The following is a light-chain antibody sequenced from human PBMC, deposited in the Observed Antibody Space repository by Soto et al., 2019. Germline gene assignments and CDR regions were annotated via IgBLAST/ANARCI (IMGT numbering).Light chain of an antibody. CDR2: DAS. CDR1: QSIGRW. Sequence: DIQMTQSPSTLSAFVGDRVTITCRASQSIGRWLAWYQQKPGKAPKLLIYDASSLESGVPSRFSGSGSGTDFTLTISGLQPNDFATYYCQQYNTYSRTFGQGTKVEIK. J-gene: IGKJ1*01. CDR3: QQYNTYSRT. V-gene: IGKV1-5*01.